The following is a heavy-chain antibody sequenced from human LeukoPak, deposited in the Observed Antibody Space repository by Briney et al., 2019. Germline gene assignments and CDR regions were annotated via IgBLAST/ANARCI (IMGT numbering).Heavy chain of an antibody. CDR2: IYYSGST. D-gene: IGHD3-22*01. V-gene: IGHV4-39*02. J-gene: IGHJ3*02. CDR3: ARDSIRITMIVVRLGAFDI. CDR1: GGSISSSSYY. Sequence: PSETLSLTCTVSGGSISSSSYYWGWLRQPPGKGLEWIGSIYYSGSTYYNPSLKSLVTISVDTSKNQFTLKLSSVTAADTAVYYWARDSIRITMIVVRLGAFDIWGQGTMVTVSS.